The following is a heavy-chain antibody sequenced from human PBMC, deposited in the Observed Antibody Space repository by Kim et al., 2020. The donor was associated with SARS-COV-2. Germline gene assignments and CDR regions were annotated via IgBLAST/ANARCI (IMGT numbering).Heavy chain of an antibody. CDR1: GGSFSGYY. Sequence: SETLSLTCAVYGGSFSGYYWSWIRQPPGKGLEWIGEINHSGSTNYNPSLKSRVTISVDTSKNQFSLKLSSVTAADTAVYYCARGGFGYSYGPPVAWDYWGQGTLVTVSS. D-gene: IGHD5-18*01. J-gene: IGHJ4*02. V-gene: IGHV4-34*01. CDR2: INHSGST. CDR3: ARGGFGYSYGPPVAWDY.